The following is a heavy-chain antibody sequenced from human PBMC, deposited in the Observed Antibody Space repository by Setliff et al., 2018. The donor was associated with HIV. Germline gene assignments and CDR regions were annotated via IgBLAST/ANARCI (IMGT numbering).Heavy chain of an antibody. CDR1: GYFTGYY. CDR2: IIPIFGTA. Sequence: GASVKVSCKASGYFTGYYLHWVRQAPGQGLEWMGGIIPIFGTANYAQKFQGRVTITADESTSTAYMELSSLRSDDTAVYYCARSTTADWGQGTMVTVSS. J-gene: IGHJ4*02. D-gene: IGHD4-17*01. V-gene: IGHV1-69*13. CDR3: ARSTTAD.